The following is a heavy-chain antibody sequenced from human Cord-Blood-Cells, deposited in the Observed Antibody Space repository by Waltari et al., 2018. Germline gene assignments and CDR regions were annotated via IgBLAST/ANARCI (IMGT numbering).Heavy chain of an antibody. CDR1: GGALSRSSYS. CDR3: ARFSGSFDY. D-gene: IGHD1-26*01. Sequence: LQLQESGPGLVTCSAALCRTRTVSGGALSRSSYSTGWLRQPPAKGLEWIGSIYYSGSTYYNPSLKSRVTISVDTSKNQFSLKLSSVTAADTAVYYCARFSGSFDYWGQGTLVTVSS. V-gene: IGHV4-39*01. CDR2: IYYSGST. J-gene: IGHJ4*02.